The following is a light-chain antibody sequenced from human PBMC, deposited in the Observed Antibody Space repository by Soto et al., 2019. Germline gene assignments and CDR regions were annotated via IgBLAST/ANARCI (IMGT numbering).Light chain of an antibody. CDR1: KLGDKY. CDR3: QAWDSTTVV. J-gene: IGLJ2*01. Sequence: SYELTQPPSVSVSPGQTASITCSGDKLGDKYACWYQQKPGQSPVLVIYQDNNRPSGIPERFSGSNSGNTATLTISGTQAMDEADYYCQAWDSTTVVFGGGTNVTVL. V-gene: IGLV3-1*01. CDR2: QDN.